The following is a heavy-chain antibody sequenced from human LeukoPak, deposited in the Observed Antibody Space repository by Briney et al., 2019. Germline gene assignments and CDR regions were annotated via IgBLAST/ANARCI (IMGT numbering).Heavy chain of an antibody. CDR2: IYSGGST. CDR1: GFTVSSNY. V-gene: IGHV3-53*01. CDR3: ARYVGGSFYDAFDI. Sequence: GGSLRLSCAASGFTVSSNYMSWVRQAPGKGLEWVSVIYSGGSTYYADSVKGRFTISRDNSKNTLYLQMNSLRAEDTAVYYRARYVGGSFYDAFDIWGQGTMVTVSS. J-gene: IGHJ3*02. D-gene: IGHD1-26*01.